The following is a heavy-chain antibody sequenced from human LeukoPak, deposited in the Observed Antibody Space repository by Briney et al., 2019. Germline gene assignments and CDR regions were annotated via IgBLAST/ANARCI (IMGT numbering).Heavy chain of an antibody. D-gene: IGHD4-17*01. CDR1: GFTFSGSA. CDR3: AKDPPVTTTTEYFQH. V-gene: IGHV3-73*01. J-gene: IGHJ1*01. CDR2: IRSKANNYAT. Sequence: GGSLRLSCAASGFTFSGSAVHWVRQASGKGLEWVGRIRSKANNYATAYAASVKGRFTISRDNSKNTLYLQMNSLRAEDTAVYYCAKDPPVTTTTEYFQHWGQGTLVTVSS.